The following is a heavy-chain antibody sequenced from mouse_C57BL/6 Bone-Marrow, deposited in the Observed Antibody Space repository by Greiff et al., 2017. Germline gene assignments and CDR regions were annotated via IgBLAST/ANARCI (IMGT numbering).Heavy chain of an antibody. D-gene: IGHD1-1*01. CDR3: ARDYGSSYWFAY. CDR1: GFTFSDYY. V-gene: IGHV5-12*01. CDR2: ISNGGGST. J-gene: IGHJ3*01. Sequence: EVKVEESGGGLVQPGGSLKLSCAASGFTFSDYYMYWVRQTPEKRLEWVAYISNGGGSTYYPDTVKGRFTISRDNAKNTLYLQMSRLKSEDTAMYYCARDYGSSYWFAYWGQGTLVTVSA.